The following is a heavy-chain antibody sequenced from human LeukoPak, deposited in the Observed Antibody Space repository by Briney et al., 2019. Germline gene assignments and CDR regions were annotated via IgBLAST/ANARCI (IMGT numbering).Heavy chain of an antibody. Sequence: ASVKLSCTASGYTFTSSDINWGRQATGQGLEWMGWMNPNSGNTGYAQKFQGRVTMTRNTSIRTVYMELSRLRSEDTGVYYCARGVSITIFGVVYPTLMDVWGQGTTVTVSS. J-gene: IGHJ6*02. V-gene: IGHV1-8*01. CDR3: ARGVSITIFGVVYPTLMDV. CDR2: MNPNSGNT. D-gene: IGHD3-3*01. CDR1: GYTFTSSD.